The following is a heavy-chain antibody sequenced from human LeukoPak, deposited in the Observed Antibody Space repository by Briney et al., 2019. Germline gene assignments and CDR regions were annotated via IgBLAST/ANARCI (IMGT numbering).Heavy chain of an antibody. CDR1: GFTFSNYW. J-gene: IGHJ3*02. V-gene: IGHV3-7*05. CDR2: IKEDGSDK. Sequence: PGGSLRLSCTASGFTFSNYWMNWVRQAPGKGLQWVGNIKEDGSDKYYVDSVKGRFTISRDNAKNSLYLQMNSLRAEDTAVYYCTRGSSNARDIWGQGTMVAVPS. CDR3: TRGSSNARDI. D-gene: IGHD3-10*01.